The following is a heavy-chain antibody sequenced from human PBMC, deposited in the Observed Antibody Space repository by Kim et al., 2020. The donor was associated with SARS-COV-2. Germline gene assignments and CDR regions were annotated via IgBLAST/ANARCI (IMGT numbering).Heavy chain of an antibody. Sequence: GKTDYAAPVKGRFTISRDDSKNTLYLQMNSLKTEDTAVYYCTTGSSCPDYWGQGTLVTVSS. V-gene: IGHV3-15*01. CDR2: GKT. J-gene: IGHJ4*02. CDR3: TTGSSCPDY. D-gene: IGHD6-13*01.